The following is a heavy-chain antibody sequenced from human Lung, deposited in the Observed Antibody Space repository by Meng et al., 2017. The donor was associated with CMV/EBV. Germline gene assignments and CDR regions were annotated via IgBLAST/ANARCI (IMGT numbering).Heavy chain of an antibody. CDR1: GYTFTDYR. J-gene: IGHJ3*02. D-gene: IGHD3-3*01. V-gene: IGHV1-2*02. Sequence: ASVXVSXKASGYTFTDYRMHCVRQAPGQGLEWMGWISPNNGATNYAQRCQGRVTMTRDTSISTAYMEMNRLTYDDTAMYYCASKMYYDFWSAYRGTEGVDPFNIWXQGTXVTVAS. CDR3: ASKMYYDFWSAYRGTEGVDPFNI. CDR2: ISPNNGAT.